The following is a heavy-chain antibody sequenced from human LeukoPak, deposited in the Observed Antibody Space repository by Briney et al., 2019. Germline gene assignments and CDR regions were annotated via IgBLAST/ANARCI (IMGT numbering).Heavy chain of an antibody. CDR1: GFTFSSYW. CDR2: IKQDGSEK. Sequence: GGSLRLSCAASGFTFSSYWMSWVRQAPGKGLEWVANIKQDGSEKYYVDSVKGRFTISRDNAKNSLYLQMYSLRAEDTAVYYCASYGGVVVPAATVYYYYGMDVWGQGTTVTVSS. V-gene: IGHV3-7*01. D-gene: IGHD2-2*01. J-gene: IGHJ6*02. CDR3: ASYGGVVVPAATVYYYYGMDV.